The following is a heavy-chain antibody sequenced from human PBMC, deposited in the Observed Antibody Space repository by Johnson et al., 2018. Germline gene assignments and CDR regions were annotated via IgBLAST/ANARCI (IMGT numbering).Heavy chain of an antibody. CDR3: TRHRSGQVQNWDAFDI. V-gene: IGHV3-73*01. Sequence: VQLVQSGGGVVQPGRSLRLSCAASGFTFSTYGMHWVRQAPGKGLEWVGRIRSKANSYATAYAASVKGRFTISRDDSKNTAYLQMNILKTGDPAVYYCTRHRSGQVQNWDAFDIWGQGTMVTVAS. D-gene: IGHD1-1*01. CDR1: GFTFSTYG. CDR2: IRSKANSYAT. J-gene: IGHJ3*02.